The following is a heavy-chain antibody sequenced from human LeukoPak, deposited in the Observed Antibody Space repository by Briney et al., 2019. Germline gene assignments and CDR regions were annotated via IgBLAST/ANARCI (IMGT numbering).Heavy chain of an antibody. CDR3: AATLGGYCSGGSCYSSDY. CDR1: GYTFTSYG. CDR2: ISAYNGNT. V-gene: IGHV1-18*04. D-gene: IGHD2-15*01. Sequence: ALVKVSCKASGYTFTSYGISWVRQAPGQGLEWMGWISAYNGNTNYAHKLQGRVTMTTDTSTSTAYMELRSLRSDDTAVYYCAATLGGYCSGGSCYSSDYWGQGTLVTVSS. J-gene: IGHJ4*02.